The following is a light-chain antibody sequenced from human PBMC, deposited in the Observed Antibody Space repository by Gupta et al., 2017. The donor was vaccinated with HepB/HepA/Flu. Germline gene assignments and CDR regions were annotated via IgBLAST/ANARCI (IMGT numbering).Light chain of an antibody. V-gene: IGKV3-11*01. Sequence: EIVLTQSPATLSLSPGERATLSCRASQSVSRYLAWYQQKPGQAPRLFIYDASNRATGIPARFSGSGSGTDFTLTIDSLEPEDFAVYYCQQRLNWPITFGQGTRLEIK. CDR2: DAS. CDR1: QSVSRY. CDR3: QQRLNWPIT. J-gene: IGKJ5*01.